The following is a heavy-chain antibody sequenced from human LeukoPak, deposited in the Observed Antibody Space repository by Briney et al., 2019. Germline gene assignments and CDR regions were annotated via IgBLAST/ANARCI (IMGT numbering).Heavy chain of an antibody. V-gene: IGHV1-2*02. D-gene: IGHD2-21*01. CDR1: GYTFTGYY. Sequence: ASVKVSCKASGYTFTGYYMHWVRQAPGQGLEWMGWINPNSGGTNYAQKFQGRVTMTRDTSISTAYMELSRLRSDDTAVYYCARAGIAYCGGDCHRGAFDIWGQGTMVTVSS. CDR3: ARAGIAYCGGDCHRGAFDI. CDR2: INPNSGGT. J-gene: IGHJ3*02.